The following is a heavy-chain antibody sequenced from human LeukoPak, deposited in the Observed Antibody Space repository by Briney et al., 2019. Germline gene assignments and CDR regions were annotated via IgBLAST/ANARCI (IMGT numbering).Heavy chain of an antibody. CDR3: ARVTTFYYYYYMDV. Sequence: SETLSLTCAVYGGSFSGYYWSWIRQPPGKGLEWIGEINHSGSTNYNPSLKSRVTISVDTSKNQFSLKLSSVTAADTAVYYCARVTTFYYYYYMDVWGKGTTVTVS. D-gene: IGHD1-14*01. CDR2: INHSGST. J-gene: IGHJ6*03. V-gene: IGHV4-34*01. CDR1: GGSFSGYY.